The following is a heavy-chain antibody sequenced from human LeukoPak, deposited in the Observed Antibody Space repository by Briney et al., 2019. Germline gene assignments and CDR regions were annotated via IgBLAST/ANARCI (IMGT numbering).Heavy chain of an antibody. CDR1: GYSFTTYW. CDR3: PAEDGIRYSPNWFDP. Sequence: GESLKISCKGSGYSFTTYWIGWVRQMPGKGLEWMEIIYPGDSDNRYSPSFQGQVTISADKSISTAYLQWSSLKASDTAMFFFPAEDGIRYSPNWFDPWGQGTLVTVSS. V-gene: IGHV5-51*01. CDR2: IYPGDSDN. D-gene: IGHD3-9*01. J-gene: IGHJ5*02.